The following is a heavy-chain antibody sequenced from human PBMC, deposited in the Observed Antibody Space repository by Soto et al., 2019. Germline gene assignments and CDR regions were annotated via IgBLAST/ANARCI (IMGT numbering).Heavy chain of an antibody. CDR1: GFTFSSYW. V-gene: IGHV3-7*01. CDR2: IKQDGSEK. CDR3: ASPGYRGAAGPFDY. D-gene: IGHD6-13*01. J-gene: IGHJ4*02. Sequence: GGSLRLSCAASGFTFSSYWMIWVRQAPGKGLEWVANIKQDGSEKYYVDSVKGRFTISRDNAKNSLYLQMNSLRAEDTAVYYCASPGYRGAAGPFDYWGQGTLVTVSS.